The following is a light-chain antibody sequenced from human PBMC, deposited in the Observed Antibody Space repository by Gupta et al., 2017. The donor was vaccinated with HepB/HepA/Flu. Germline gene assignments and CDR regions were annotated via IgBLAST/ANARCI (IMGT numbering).Light chain of an antibody. V-gene: IGKV1-5*03. CDR1: QDISSW. CDR2: KAS. Sequence: DIQMTQSPSTLSASVGDRVTMTCRASQDISSWLAWYQQKPGRDPKLLIYKASSLEHEVPLRLSGSGSSTEFTLTISSRQPDDFATYYCQQYLGFSERFGQGTKLEIK. CDR3: QQYLGFSER. J-gene: IGKJ2*01.